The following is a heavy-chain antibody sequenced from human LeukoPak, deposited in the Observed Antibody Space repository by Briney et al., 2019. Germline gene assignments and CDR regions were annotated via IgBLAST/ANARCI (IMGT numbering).Heavy chain of an antibody. CDR2: IYYSGST. J-gene: IGHJ6*02. CDR1: GGSISSYY. CDR3: ARGTAPYYGMDV. V-gene: IGHV4-59*08. Sequence: SETLSLTCTVSGGSISSYYWSWIRQPPGKGLEWIGYIYYSGSTNYNPSLKSRVTISVDTSRNQFSLKLSSVTAADTAVYYCARGTAPYYGMDVWGQGTTVTVSS. D-gene: IGHD1/OR15-1a*01.